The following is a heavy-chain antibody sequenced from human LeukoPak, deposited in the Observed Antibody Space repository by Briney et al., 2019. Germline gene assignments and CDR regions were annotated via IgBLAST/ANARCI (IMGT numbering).Heavy chain of an antibody. CDR1: GFAFSSFW. CDR3: AKNTQYSGYYDC. J-gene: IGHJ4*02. CDR2: IKQDASEK. D-gene: IGHD6-6*01. Sequence: PGGSLRLSCAAPGFAFSSFWMSWVRQAPGKGLEWVANIKQDASEKYYVDSVKGRFTISRDNVKNSLYLQMNSLRAEDTAVYYCAKNTQYSGYYDCWGQGTLVAVSS. V-gene: IGHV3-7*03.